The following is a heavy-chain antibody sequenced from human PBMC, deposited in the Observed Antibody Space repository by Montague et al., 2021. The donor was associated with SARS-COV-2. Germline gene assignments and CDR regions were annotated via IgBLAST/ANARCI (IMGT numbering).Heavy chain of an antibody. J-gene: IGHJ1*01. D-gene: IGHD2-8*01. V-gene: IGHV2-5*01. CDR3: AHRIQNLNGFQX. CDR2: IYWNDDK. CDR1: GFSLSTSAVS. Sequence: PALVKPTQTLTLTCGFSGFSLSTSAVSVGRIRQPPGKALEWLAVIYWNDDKYYDPSLNSRLTITKDTSKNQVVLTMTNMDPVDTATYYCAHRIQNLNGFQXWGQGTLVTVSS.